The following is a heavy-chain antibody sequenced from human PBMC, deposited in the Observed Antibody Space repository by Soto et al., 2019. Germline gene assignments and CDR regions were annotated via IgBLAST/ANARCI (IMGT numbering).Heavy chain of an antibody. CDR1: GGTFSSYA. V-gene: IGHV1-69*13. CDR2: IIPIFGTA. D-gene: IGHD3-10*01. Sequence: GASVKVSCKASGGTFSSYAISWVRQAPGQGLEWMGGIIPIFGTANYAQKFQGRVTITADESTSTAYMELSSLRSEDTAVYYCARDSYSGSGGYSPRLNWFDPWGQGTLVTVSS. CDR3: ARDSYSGSGGYSPRLNWFDP. J-gene: IGHJ5*02.